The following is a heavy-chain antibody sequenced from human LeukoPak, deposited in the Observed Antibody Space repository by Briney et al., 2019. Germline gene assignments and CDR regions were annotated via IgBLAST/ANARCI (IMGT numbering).Heavy chain of an antibody. CDR3: ARDTDSQGAFDI. J-gene: IGHJ3*02. V-gene: IGHV3-23*01. CDR1: GFTFTSYA. CDR2: ISGRDGST. Sequence: GGSLRLSCTASGFTFTSYAMSWVRQAPGKGLEWVSAISGRDGSTYYADSVKGRFTISRDNSKNTLYLQMNSLRAEDTALYYCARDTDSQGAFDIWGQGTMVTVSS. D-gene: IGHD5-18*01.